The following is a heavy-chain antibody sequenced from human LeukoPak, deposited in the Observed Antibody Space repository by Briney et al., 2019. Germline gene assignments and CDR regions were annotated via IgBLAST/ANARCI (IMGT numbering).Heavy chain of an antibody. V-gene: IGHV3-48*03. J-gene: IGHJ4*02. D-gene: IGHD5-18*01. CDR1: GFSLSGYE. CDR3: ARDRRYTYGYYFDY. CDR2: ISSSGSVI. Sequence: PGGSLRLSCVASGFSLSGYEMNWARQAPGKGLEWVSYISSSGSVIYYADSVKGRFTISRDNAKNSLYLQMKSLRAEDTAVYFCARDRRYTYGYYFDYWGQGTLVTVSS.